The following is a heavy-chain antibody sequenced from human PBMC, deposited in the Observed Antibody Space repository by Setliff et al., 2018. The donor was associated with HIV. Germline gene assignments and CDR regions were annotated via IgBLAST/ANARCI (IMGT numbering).Heavy chain of an antibody. CDR3: ARSGFLTALDSCDV. Sequence: ASVKVSCKASGYILSHFGMTWVRQAPGQGLEWMGWISGNNGNTKYAQKFQDRVTITTDTSTSTHYLELRSLRFDDTAVYYCARSGFLTALDSCDVWGQGTMVTVSS. CDR1: GYILSHFG. D-gene: IGHD3-9*01. CDR2: ISGNNGNT. V-gene: IGHV1-18*01. J-gene: IGHJ3*01.